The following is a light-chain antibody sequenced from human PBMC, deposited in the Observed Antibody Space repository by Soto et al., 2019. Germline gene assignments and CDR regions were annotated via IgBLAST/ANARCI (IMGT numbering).Light chain of an antibody. J-gene: IGKJ1*01. CDR3: QQYNSWPPAWT. CDR1: QSVRNN. V-gene: IGKV3-15*01. CDR2: GAS. Sequence: EIVMTQSPATLSVSPGERATLSCTASQSVRNNLAWYQQKPGQAPRLLIYGASTRATGIPARFSSSGSGTGFTLNIRSLKSEDFPLYYCQQYNSWPPAWTLGQGTKVEIK.